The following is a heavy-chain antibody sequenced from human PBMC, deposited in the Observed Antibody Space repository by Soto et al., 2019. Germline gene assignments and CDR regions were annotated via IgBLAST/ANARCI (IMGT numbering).Heavy chain of an antibody. V-gene: IGHV3-33*01. CDR1: GLTFSRYG. Sequence: QVQLVESGGGVVQPGRSLRLSCAASGLTFSRYGMHWVRQAPGKGLEWVAVLWYDGSNKYYADSVKGRFTISRDNSKNTLYLQMNSLRAEDTAVYYCARDRSCRGGFDYWGQGPLVTVSS. CDR3: ARDRSCRGGFDY. CDR2: LWYDGSNK. J-gene: IGHJ4*02. D-gene: IGHD3-10*01.